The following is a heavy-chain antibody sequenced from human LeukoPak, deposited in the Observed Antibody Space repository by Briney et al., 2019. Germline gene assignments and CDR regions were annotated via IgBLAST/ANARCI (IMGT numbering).Heavy chain of an antibody. V-gene: IGHV4-38-2*02. Sequence: PSETLSLTCTVSGYSISSGYYWSWIRQPPGKGLEWIGEINHSGSTNYNPSLKSRVTISVDTSKNQFSLKLSSVTAADTAVYYCARKDYYGSGYFDYWGQGTLVTVSS. D-gene: IGHD3-10*01. CDR3: ARKDYYGSGYFDY. J-gene: IGHJ4*02. CDR1: GYSISSGYY. CDR2: INHSGST.